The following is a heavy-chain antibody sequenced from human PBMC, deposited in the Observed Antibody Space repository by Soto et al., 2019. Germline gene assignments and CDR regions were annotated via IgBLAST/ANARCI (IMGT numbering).Heavy chain of an antibody. J-gene: IGHJ6*02. Sequence: EVQLVESGGGLVQPGGSLRLSCAASGFTFSTYEMNWVRQVPGKGLEWVSNINSGGTTIYYADSVKGRFTISRDNAKNSLYQQMNSLRAEDTAVYYCARDQQLLRGIFPYSYGMDVWGQGTTVTVSS. CDR2: INSGGTTI. V-gene: IGHV3-48*03. CDR1: GFTFSTYE. CDR3: ARDQQLLRGIFPYSYGMDV. D-gene: IGHD3-10*01.